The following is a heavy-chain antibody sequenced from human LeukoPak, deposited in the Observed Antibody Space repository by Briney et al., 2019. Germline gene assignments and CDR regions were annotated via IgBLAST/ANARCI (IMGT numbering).Heavy chain of an antibody. CDR3: ARRSPHDTWYFDL. CDR1: GGSINSNNYY. Sequence: SETLSLTCTVSGGSINSNNYYWAWIRQPPGKGLEWIGSISYSGSTYYSPSLRSRVAISVDTAKNQFSLKLRSVTAADTAVYYCARRSPHDTWYFDLWGRGTLVTVSS. CDR2: ISYSGST. V-gene: IGHV4-39*01. D-gene: IGHD3-9*01. J-gene: IGHJ2*01.